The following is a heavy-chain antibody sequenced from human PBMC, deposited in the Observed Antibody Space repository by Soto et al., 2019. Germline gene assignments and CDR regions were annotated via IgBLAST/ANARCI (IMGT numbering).Heavy chain of an antibody. D-gene: IGHD6-19*01. CDR3: TTLSWDASDWH. J-gene: IGHJ4*02. V-gene: IGHV3-7*03. Sequence: PAGSLRLSCVTSGFTFNSYWMSWVRQTPVQVLECVARINHDGSDKNYVDSVKGRFTISRDNAKNSLFLQTNSLRADDTAVYYCTTLSWDASDWHWGLGALVTVSS. CDR2: INHDGSDK. CDR1: GFTFNSYW.